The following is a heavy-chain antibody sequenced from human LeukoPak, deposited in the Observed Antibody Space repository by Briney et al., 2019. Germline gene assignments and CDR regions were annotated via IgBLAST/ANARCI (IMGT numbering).Heavy chain of an antibody. D-gene: IGHD4-23*01. CDR1: GYTFTSYY. J-gene: IGHJ6*02. CDR2: INPSGGST. CDR3: ARDRYGGNSVVYYYYGMDV. V-gene: IGHV1-46*01. Sequence: GASVQVSCKASGYTFTSYYMHWVRQAPGQGREWMGIINPSGGSTSYAQKFQGRVTMTRDTSTSTVYMELSSLRSEDTAVYYCARDRYGGNSVVYYYYGMDVWGQGTTVTVSS.